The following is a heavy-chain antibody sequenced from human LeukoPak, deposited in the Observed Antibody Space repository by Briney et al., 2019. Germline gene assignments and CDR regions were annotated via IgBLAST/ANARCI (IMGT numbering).Heavy chain of an antibody. CDR1: GFTFSSYA. CDR2: ISTNGDST. D-gene: IGHD6-6*01. J-gene: IGHJ4*02. V-gene: IGHV3-64*01. Sequence: GGSLRLSCAASGFTFSSYAMHWVRQAPGKGLEYVSAISTNGDSTYYANSVKDRFTISRDNSKNTLYLQMGSLRAEDMAVYYCARGGSIAARPCDYWGQGTLVTVSS. CDR3: ARGGSIAARPCDY.